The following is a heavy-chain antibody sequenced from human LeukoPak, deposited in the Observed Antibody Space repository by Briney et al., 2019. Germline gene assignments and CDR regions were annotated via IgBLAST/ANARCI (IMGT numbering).Heavy chain of an antibody. CDR1: GGSISNYY. CDR2: VYYSGST. CDR3: ARGGTRRIPAVAGVTFDY. J-gene: IGHJ4*02. Sequence: PSETLSLTGTVSGGSISNYYWNWIRQPPGKGLEWIGYVYYSGSTNYNPSLKSRVTMSVDTSKNQFSLKLTSLTAADTAVYYCARGGTRRIPAVAGVTFDYWGQGTLVTVSS. D-gene: IGHD6-19*01. V-gene: IGHV4-59*01.